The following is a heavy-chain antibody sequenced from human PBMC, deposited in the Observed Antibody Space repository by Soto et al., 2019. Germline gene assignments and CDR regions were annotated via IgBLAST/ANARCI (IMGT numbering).Heavy chain of an antibody. CDR2: IWYDGSNK. CDR1: GFTFSSYG. J-gene: IGHJ4*02. V-gene: IGHV3-33*01. CDR3: ARGYSSGWPEYYFDY. Sequence: GGSLRLSCAASGFTFSSYGMHWVRQAPGKGLEWVAVIWYDGSNKYYADSVKGRFTISRDNSKNTLYLQMNSLRAEDTAVYYCARGYSSGWPEYYFDYWGQGTLVTVSS. D-gene: IGHD6-19*01.